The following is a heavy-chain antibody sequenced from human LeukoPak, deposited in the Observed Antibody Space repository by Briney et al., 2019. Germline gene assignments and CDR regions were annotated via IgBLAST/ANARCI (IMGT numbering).Heavy chain of an antibody. J-gene: IGHJ3*02. Sequence: GGSLRLSCAASGFTFSSYSMNWVRQAPGKGLEWVSSISTSSSYIYYADSVKGRFTISRDNAKNSLYLQMNSLRAEDTAVYYCARDWVLGAFDIWGQGTMVTVSS. CDR2: ISTSSSYI. CDR1: GFTFSSYS. V-gene: IGHV3-21*01. D-gene: IGHD3-16*01. CDR3: ARDWVLGAFDI.